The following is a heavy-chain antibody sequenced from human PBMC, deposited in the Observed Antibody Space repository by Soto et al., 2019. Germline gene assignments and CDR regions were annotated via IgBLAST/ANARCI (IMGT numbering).Heavy chain of an antibody. CDR1: GLTFGSRA. CDR3: AKEDKQQTPSAEYFQH. V-gene: IGHV3-23*01. Sequence: GGSLRLSCVASGLTFGSRAMSWVRQSPGEGLEWVSTITDTGGDAKYADSVRGRFAISRDNSKNTLYLQMNSLRAEDTAVYYCAKEDKQQTPSAEYFQHCGQGTLVTVSS. D-gene: IGHD6-13*01. J-gene: IGHJ1*01. CDR2: ITDTGGDA.